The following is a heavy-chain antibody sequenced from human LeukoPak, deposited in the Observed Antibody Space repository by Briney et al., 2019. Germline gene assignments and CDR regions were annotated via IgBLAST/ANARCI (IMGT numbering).Heavy chain of an antibody. D-gene: IGHD1-26*01. CDR3: AILGARNPPPVPAPFDY. V-gene: IGHV3-23*01. CDR1: GFTFSSYA. CDR2: ISGSGGST. Sequence: GGSLRLSCAASGFTFSSYAMSWVRQAPGKGLEWVSAISGSGGSTYYADSVKGRFTISRDNSKNTLYLQMNSLRAEDTAVYYCAILGARNPPPVPAPFDYWGQGTLVTVSS. J-gene: IGHJ4*02.